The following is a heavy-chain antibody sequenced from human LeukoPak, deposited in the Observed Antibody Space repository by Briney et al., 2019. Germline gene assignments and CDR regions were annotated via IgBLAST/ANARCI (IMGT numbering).Heavy chain of an antibody. Sequence: GASMKVSCKASGYTFTVYFIHWVRLAPGQGLEWMGRINPNSGATDYAQKFQGRVTMTRDTSISTAYMELSSLKSDDTAVYYCAKIGSSHDFDYWGQGTLITVSS. V-gene: IGHV1-2*06. J-gene: IGHJ4*02. CDR3: AKIGSSHDFDY. D-gene: IGHD1-26*01. CDR2: INPNSGAT. CDR1: GYTFTVYF.